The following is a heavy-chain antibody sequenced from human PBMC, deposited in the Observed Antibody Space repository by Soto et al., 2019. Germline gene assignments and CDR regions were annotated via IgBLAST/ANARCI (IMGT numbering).Heavy chain of an antibody. D-gene: IGHD6-19*01. Sequence: PGGSLRLSCAASGFTFSNSWMTWVRQAPGKGLEWVANIKQDGSAQYYVDSLKGRFSVSRDNAKNSLYLQMDSLRADDTAMYFCVRGAFNSGWYPDYFDYWGQGNSVTVSS. V-gene: IGHV3-7*01. CDR2: IKQDGSAQ. J-gene: IGHJ4*02. CDR1: GFTFSNSW. CDR3: VRGAFNSGWYPDYFDY.